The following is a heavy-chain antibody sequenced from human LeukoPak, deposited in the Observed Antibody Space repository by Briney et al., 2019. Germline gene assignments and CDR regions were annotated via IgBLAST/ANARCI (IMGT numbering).Heavy chain of an antibody. CDR2: VSGRDDST. CDR1: GFTFSNYA. J-gene: IGHJ4*02. D-gene: IGHD3-9*01. CDR3: AKWGDYDILTGYYDSDY. V-gene: IGHV3-23*01. Sequence: QTGASLRLFCAASGFTFSNYAMSWVRQAPGKGLEWVSAVSGRDDSTYYADSVKGRFTISRDTSKNTLYLQMNSLRAEDTAVYYCAKWGDYDILTGYYDSDYWGQGTLVTVSS.